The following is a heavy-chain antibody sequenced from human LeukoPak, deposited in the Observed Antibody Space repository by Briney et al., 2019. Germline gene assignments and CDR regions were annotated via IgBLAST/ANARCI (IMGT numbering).Heavy chain of an antibody. CDR1: GFTFRDYA. V-gene: IGHV3-23*01. CDR2: ISGNGGST. CDR3: AMRPADCSSSSCPTINRYYYGMDV. Sequence: QTGRSLRLSCAASGFTFRDYAMSWVRQAPGKGLEWVSAISGNGGSTYYADSVKGRFTISRDNSKNTLHLQLNSLRDEDTAMYYCAMRPADCSSSSCPTINRYYYGMDVWGQGTTVIVSS. J-gene: IGHJ6*02. D-gene: IGHD2-15*01.